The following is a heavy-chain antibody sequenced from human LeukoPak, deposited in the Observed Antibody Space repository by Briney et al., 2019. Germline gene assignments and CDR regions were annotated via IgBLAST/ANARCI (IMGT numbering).Heavy chain of an antibody. J-gene: IGHJ5*02. CDR2: VYPGDSST. CDR3: ARLTDYYDSSGYYRNYNWFDP. D-gene: IGHD3-22*01. CDR1: GYSFGNYC. V-gene: IGHV5-51*01. Sequence: ESLKIPCRGSGYSFGNYCIAWVRQMPGKGLEWMGIVYPGDSSTKYSPSFQGQVTISVDRSINTAYLQWSSLTASDTAMYYCARLTDYYDSSGYYRNYNWFDPWGQGTLVTVSS.